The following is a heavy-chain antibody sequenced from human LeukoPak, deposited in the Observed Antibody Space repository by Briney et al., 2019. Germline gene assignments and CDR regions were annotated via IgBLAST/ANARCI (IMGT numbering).Heavy chain of an antibody. J-gene: IGHJ5*02. CDR1: GGSISSYY. CDR2: ISDIGSI. Sequence: PSETLSLTCTVSGGSISSYYWSWIRQPPGKGLEWIAYISDIGSINYNPSLKSRVTISVDTSKNQFSLKLSSVTAADTAVYYCARVVANYDSSGYYPRFDPWGQGTLVTVSS. D-gene: IGHD3-22*01. V-gene: IGHV4-59*08. CDR3: ARVVANYDSSGYYPRFDP.